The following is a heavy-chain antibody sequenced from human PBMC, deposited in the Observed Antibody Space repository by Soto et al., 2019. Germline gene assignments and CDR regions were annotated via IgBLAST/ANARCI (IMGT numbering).Heavy chain of an antibody. CDR2: IIPIFGTA. CDR3: ASRPQYYYGSGKWFDP. J-gene: IGHJ5*02. V-gene: IGHV1-69*13. D-gene: IGHD3-10*01. CDR1: GGTFHSYA. Sequence: SVEVSCTASGGTFHSYAISWVRQAPGQGLEWMGGIIPIFGTANYAQKFQGRVTITADESTSTAYMELSSLRSEDTAVYYCASRPQYYYGSGKWFDPWGQGTLVTVSS.